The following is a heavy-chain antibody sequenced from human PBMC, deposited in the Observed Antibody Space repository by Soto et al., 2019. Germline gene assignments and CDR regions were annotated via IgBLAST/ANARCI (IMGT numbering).Heavy chain of an antibody. D-gene: IGHD3-10*01. CDR2: IYYSGST. Sequence: SETLSLTCTVSGSSISSSSCYWGWIRQPPGKGLEWIGSIYYSGSTYYNASLKSRVTISVDTSKNQFSLKLSSVTAADTAVYYCARRRDSGSYYKGWFDPWGQGTLVTVCS. CDR3: ARRRDSGSYYKGWFDP. CDR1: GSSISSSSCY. V-gene: IGHV4-39*01. J-gene: IGHJ5*02.